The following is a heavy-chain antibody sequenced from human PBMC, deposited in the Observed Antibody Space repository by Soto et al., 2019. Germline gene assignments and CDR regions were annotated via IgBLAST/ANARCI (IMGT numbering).Heavy chain of an antibody. CDR1: GFTFSNYA. D-gene: IGHD2-15*01. CDR3: LRGRSNRGGYSPVFDS. CDR2: ISGNGVNT. Sequence: ELQLVESGGGLVQPGGSLRLSCAASGFTFSNYAMHWVRQAPGKGLEFVSAISGNGVNTHYANSVRGRFTISSDTSKNTLYLQMGGLRADDMALYYCLRGRSNRGGYSPVFDSWGQGTLVTVSS. V-gene: IGHV3-64*01. J-gene: IGHJ4*02.